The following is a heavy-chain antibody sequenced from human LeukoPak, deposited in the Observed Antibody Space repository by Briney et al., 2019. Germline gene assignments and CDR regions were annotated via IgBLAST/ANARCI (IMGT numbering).Heavy chain of an antibody. CDR3: AGDTMAVAGLFYMDV. Sequence: PGRSLRLSCAASGFTFSSYGMHWVRQAPGKGLEWVAVIWYDGSNKYYADSVKGRFTISRDNSKNTLYLQMNSLRAEDTAVYYCAGDTMAVAGLFYMDVWGKGTTVTVSS. J-gene: IGHJ6*03. CDR2: IWYDGSNK. V-gene: IGHV3-33*01. CDR1: GFTFSSYG. D-gene: IGHD6-19*01.